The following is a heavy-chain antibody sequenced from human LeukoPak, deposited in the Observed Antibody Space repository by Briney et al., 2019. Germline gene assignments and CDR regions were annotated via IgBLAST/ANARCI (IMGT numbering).Heavy chain of an antibody. CDR1: GGSISSYY. Sequence: SETLSLTCTVSGGSISSYYWSWIRQPSGKGLEWIGYIGYRGSTNYNPSLKSRVTISVDTSKNQFFLKLNSVTAADTAVYYCARGLWFGPTFDYWGQGTLITASS. CDR3: ARGLWFGPTFDY. CDR2: IGYRGST. J-gene: IGHJ4*02. D-gene: IGHD3-10*01. V-gene: IGHV4-59*01.